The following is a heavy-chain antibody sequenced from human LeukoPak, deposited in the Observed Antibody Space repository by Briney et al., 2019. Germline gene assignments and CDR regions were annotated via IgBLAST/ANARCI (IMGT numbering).Heavy chain of an antibody. V-gene: IGHV1-18*04. D-gene: IGHD3-10*01. CDR3: ARAASSGDY. Sequence: ASVKVSCKASGYTFTGYYMHWVRQAPGQGLEWMGWISAYNGNTNYAQKLQGRVTMTTDTSTSTAYMELRSLRSDDTAVYYCARAASSGDYWGQGTLVTVSS. CDR1: GYTFTGYY. J-gene: IGHJ4*02. CDR2: ISAYNGNT.